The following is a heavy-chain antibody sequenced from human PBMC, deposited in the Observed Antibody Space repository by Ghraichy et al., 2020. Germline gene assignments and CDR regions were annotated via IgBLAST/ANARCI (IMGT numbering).Heavy chain of an antibody. V-gene: IGHV3-23*01. CDR3: AKESYDSSGYPPPDAFDI. CDR1: GFTFSSYA. J-gene: IGHJ3*02. CDR2: ISGSGGST. Sequence: GGSLRLSCAASGFTFSSYAMSWVRQAPGKGLEWVSAISGSGGSTYYADSVKGRFTISRDNSKNTLYLQMNSLRAEDTAVYYCAKESYDSSGYPPPDAFDIWAQGTIVTVSS. D-gene: IGHD3-22*01.